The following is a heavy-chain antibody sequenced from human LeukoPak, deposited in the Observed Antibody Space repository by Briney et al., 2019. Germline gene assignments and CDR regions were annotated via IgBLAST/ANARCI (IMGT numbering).Heavy chain of an antibody. CDR3: AKSVGWGYDILTGPGGMDV. CDR2: ISYDGSNK. CDR1: GFTFSSYG. Sequence: AGGSLRLSCAASGFTFSSYGMHWVRQAPGKGLEWVAVISYDGSNKYYADSVKGRFTISRDNSKNTLYLQMNSLRAEDTAVYYCAKSVGWGYDILTGPGGMDVWGQGTTVTVSS. V-gene: IGHV3-30*18. D-gene: IGHD3-9*01. J-gene: IGHJ6*02.